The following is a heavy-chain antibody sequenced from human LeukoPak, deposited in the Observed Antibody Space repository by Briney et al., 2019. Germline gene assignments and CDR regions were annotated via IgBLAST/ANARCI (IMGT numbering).Heavy chain of an antibody. Sequence: GGSLRLSSAVAGFTSSNYWMSWVRQAPGKGLQWVDNIKQDGSEKYYVDPVKGRFTISRDNAKNSLYLQLNSLRAKDTAVYYCTRDGYADAATDGFDVWGQGTMVTVSS. J-gene: IGHJ3*01. CDR2: IKQDGSEK. CDR3: TRDGYADAATDGFDV. D-gene: IGHD5-18*01. CDR1: GFTSSNYW. V-gene: IGHV3-7*01.